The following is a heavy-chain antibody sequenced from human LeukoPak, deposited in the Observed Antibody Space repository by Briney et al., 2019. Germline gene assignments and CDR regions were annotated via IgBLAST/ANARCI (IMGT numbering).Heavy chain of an antibody. Sequence: ASVKVSCKASGYTFTSYGISWVRQAPGQGLEWMGWISAYNGNTDYAQKFQGRLTITTDESTSTAYMELSSLRSEDTAVYYCARTYYYDSSGHYFDYWGQGTLVTVSS. CDR3: ARTYYYDSSGHYFDY. D-gene: IGHD3-22*01. CDR1: GYTFTSYG. CDR2: ISAYNGNT. J-gene: IGHJ4*02. V-gene: IGHV1-18*01.